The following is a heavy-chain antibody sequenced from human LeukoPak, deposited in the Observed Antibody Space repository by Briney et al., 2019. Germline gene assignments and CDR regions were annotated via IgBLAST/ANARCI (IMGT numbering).Heavy chain of an antibody. CDR2: IYSGGST. J-gene: IGHJ4*02. D-gene: IGHD3-3*01. CDR3: ARAPYDFWSGLGY. Sequence: GGSLRLSCAASGFTVSSNYMSWVRQAPGKGLEWVSVIYSGGSTYYADSVKGRFTISRDNSKNTLYLQMNSLRAEDTAAYYCARAPYDFWSGLGYWGQGTLVTVSS. V-gene: IGHV3-66*02. CDR1: GFTVSSNY.